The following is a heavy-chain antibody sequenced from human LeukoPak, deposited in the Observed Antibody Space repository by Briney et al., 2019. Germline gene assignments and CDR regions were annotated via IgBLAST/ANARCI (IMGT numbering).Heavy chain of an antibody. Sequence: ASVKVSCKASGYTFTSYAMHWVRQAPGQRLEWMGWINAGNGNTKYSQKFQGRVTITRDTSASTAYMELSSLRSEDTAVYYCARGGCSGGSCYFGRYYFDYWGQGTLVTVSS. CDR1: GYTFTSYA. D-gene: IGHD2-15*01. CDR2: INAGNGNT. J-gene: IGHJ4*02. CDR3: ARGGCSGGSCYFGRYYFDY. V-gene: IGHV1-3*01.